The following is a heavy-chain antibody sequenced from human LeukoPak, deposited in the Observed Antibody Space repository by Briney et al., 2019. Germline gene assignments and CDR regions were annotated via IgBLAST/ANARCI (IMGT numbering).Heavy chain of an antibody. CDR2: ISGSGGST. CDR3: AKDYPVGGIVGATWSFDY. V-gene: IGHV3-23*01. Sequence: GGSLRLSCAASGFTFSSYGMSWVRQAPGKGLEWVSAISGSGGSTYYADSVKGRFTISRDNSKNTLYLQMNSLRAEDTAVYYCAKDYPVGGIVGATWSFDYWGQGTLVTVSS. CDR1: GFTFSSYG. D-gene: IGHD1-26*01. J-gene: IGHJ4*02.